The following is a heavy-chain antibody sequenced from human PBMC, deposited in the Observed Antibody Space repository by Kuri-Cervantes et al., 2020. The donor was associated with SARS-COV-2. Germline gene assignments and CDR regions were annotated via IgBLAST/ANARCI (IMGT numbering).Heavy chain of an antibody. CDR2: INPNSGNT. J-gene: IGHJ6*03. D-gene: IGHD3-16*02. CDR1: GYTFTGYY. V-gene: IGHV1-18*04. CDR3: ARGPPKYPDQNPYRYYYYMDV. Sequence: ASVKVSCKASGYTFTGYYMHWVRQAPGQGLEWMGWINPNSGNTNYAQKLQGRVTMTTDTSTSTAYMELRSLRSDDTAVYYCARGPPKYPDQNPYRYYYYMDVWGKGTTVTVSS.